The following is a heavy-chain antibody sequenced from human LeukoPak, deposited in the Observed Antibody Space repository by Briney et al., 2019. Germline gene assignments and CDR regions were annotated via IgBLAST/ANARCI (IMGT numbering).Heavy chain of an antibody. J-gene: IGHJ3*02. CDR1: GDSVSSNSGG. Sequence: PSQTLSLTCAISGDSVSSNSGGWHWIRQSPSRGLEWLGRTYYRSKWFNDYAVSVKSRIIINPDTSKNQVSLQLNSVTPEDTAVYYCAFSTYSSSWHVSDAFDIWGQGTVVTVSS. CDR3: AFSTYSSSWHVSDAFDI. CDR2: TYYRSKWFN. V-gene: IGHV6-1*01. D-gene: IGHD6-13*01.